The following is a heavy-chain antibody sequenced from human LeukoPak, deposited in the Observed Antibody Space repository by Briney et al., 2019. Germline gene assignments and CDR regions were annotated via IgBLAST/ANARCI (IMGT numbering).Heavy chain of an antibody. J-gene: IGHJ1*01. CDR1: GFTFSSYA. D-gene: IGHD6-19*01. CDR3: AKGPRIAVAGTPEYFQH. V-gene: IGHV3-23*01. Sequence: GGSLRLSCAASGFTFSSYAMSWVRQAPGKGLEWVSAISGSGGSTYYADSVKGRFTISRDNSKNTLYLQMSSLRAEDTAVYYCAKGPRIAVAGTPEYFQHWGQGTLVTVSS. CDR2: ISGSGGST.